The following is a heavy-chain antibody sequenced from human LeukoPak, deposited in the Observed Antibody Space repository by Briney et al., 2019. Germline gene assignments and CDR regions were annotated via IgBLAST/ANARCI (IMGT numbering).Heavy chain of an antibody. CDR2: ISSSSSYI. V-gene: IGHV3-21*01. D-gene: IGHD6-13*01. Sequence: GGSLRLSCAASGFTFSSYSMNWVRQAPGKGLEWVSSISSSSSYIYYADSVKGRFTISRDNAKNSLYLQMNSLRAEDTAVHYCAREGSSSWYRGRLDCWGQGTLVTVSS. J-gene: IGHJ4*02. CDR1: GFTFSSYS. CDR3: AREGSSSWYRGRLDC.